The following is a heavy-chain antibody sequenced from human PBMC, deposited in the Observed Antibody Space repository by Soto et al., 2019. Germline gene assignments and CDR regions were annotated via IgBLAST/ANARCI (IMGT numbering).Heavy chain of an antibody. Sequence: QVQLVESGGGVVQPGRSLRLSCAASGFTFSSYGMHWVRQAPGKGLEWVAVISYDGSNKYYADSVKGRFTISRDNSKNTLYLQMNSLRAEDTAVYYCAKDGKAGREAGGDYWGQETLVTVSS. J-gene: IGHJ4*02. V-gene: IGHV3-30*18. CDR1: GFTFSSYG. CDR2: ISYDGSNK. CDR3: AKDGKAGREAGGDY. D-gene: IGHD1-26*01.